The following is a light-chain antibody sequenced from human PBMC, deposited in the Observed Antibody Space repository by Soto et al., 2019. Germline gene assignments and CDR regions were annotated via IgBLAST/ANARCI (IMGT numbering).Light chain of an antibody. CDR2: KAS. V-gene: IGKV1-5*03. Sequence: DIQMTQSPSTLSASVGDRVSITCRASQGISSWLAWYQQKPGNAPKLLIYKASSLESGVPSRFSGSGSGTEFTLTISSLQPDDFATYYCQQYNNNSWTFGQGTKVDI. J-gene: IGKJ1*01. CDR1: QGISSW. CDR3: QQYNNNSWT.